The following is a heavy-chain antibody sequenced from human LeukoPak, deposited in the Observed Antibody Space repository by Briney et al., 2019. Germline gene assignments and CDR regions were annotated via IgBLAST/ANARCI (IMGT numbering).Heavy chain of an antibody. D-gene: IGHD3-9*01. Sequence: GGTLRLSCAASGFTFSSYGMSWVRQAPGKGLEWVANIKQDGSKTYYVDSVKGRFTISRDNAENSLYLQMNSLRAEDTAVYYCARDSEYFDWSAFDYWGQGTLVTVSS. CDR3: ARDSEYFDWSAFDY. CDR1: GFTFSSYG. CDR2: IKQDGSKT. J-gene: IGHJ4*02. V-gene: IGHV3-7*01.